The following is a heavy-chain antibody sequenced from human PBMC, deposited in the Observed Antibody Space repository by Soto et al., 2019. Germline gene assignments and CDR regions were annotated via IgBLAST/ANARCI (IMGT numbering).Heavy chain of an antibody. CDR1: GLTFSSYG. V-gene: IGHV3-30*18. Sequence: GGSLRLSCAASGLTFSSYGMHWVRQAPGKGLEWVAVISYDGSNKYYADSVKGRFTISRDNSKNTLYLQMNSLRAEGTAVYYCAKDALLHYDILTGYYRDYYYYGMDVWGQGTTVTVSS. D-gene: IGHD3-9*01. CDR3: AKDALLHYDILTGYYRDYYYYGMDV. CDR2: ISYDGSNK. J-gene: IGHJ6*02.